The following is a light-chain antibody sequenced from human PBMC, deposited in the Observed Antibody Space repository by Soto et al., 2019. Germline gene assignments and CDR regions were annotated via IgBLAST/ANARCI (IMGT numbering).Light chain of an antibody. Sequence: DIQLTQSPSFLSASVGERVTITCRASQGISSYLAWYQQKPGKAPRLLIYAASTLQSGVPARFSGSGSLTEFTLTNSSLQTEDFATYYCQQLNSYPLTFGGGTKVEIK. J-gene: IGKJ4*01. V-gene: IGKV1-9*01. CDR3: QQLNSYPLT. CDR2: AAS. CDR1: QGISSY.